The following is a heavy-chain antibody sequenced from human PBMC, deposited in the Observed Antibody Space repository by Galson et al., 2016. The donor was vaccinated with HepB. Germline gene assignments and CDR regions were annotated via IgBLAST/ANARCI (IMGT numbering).Heavy chain of an antibody. CDR3: ARGRGGSGTVLGTGFDP. CDR2: IIPMFGAT. CDR1: GGTFNSYA. J-gene: IGHJ5*02. V-gene: IGHV1-69*06. Sequence: SVKVSCKASGGTFNSYAVSWVRQAPGHGLEWMGGIIPMFGATSFAQKFQGRVSITADTSSYTVYMELSSLRSDDTAVYYWARGRGGSGTVLGTGFDPWGQGTLVIVSS. D-gene: IGHD3-10*01.